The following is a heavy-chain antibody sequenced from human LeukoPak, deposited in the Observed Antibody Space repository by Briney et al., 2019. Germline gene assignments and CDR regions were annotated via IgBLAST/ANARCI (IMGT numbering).Heavy chain of an antibody. CDR2: IYYSGST. J-gene: IGHJ1*01. Sequence: SETLSLTCTVSGGSISSYYWSWIRQPPGKGLEWIGYIYYSGSTNYNPSLKSRVTISVDTSKNQFSLKLSSVTAADTAVYYCARCSGKSTNYQRWGQGTLVTVSS. D-gene: IGHD2/OR15-2a*01. CDR1: GGSISSYY. CDR3: ARCSGKSTNYQR. V-gene: IGHV4-59*01.